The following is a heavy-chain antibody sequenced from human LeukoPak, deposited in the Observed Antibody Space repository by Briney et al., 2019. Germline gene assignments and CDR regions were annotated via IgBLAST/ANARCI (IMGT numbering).Heavy chain of an antibody. J-gene: IGHJ4*02. V-gene: IGHV4-31*03. Sequence: SETLSLTCTVSGGSISSGGYYWSWIRQHPGKGLEWIGYIYYSGSTYYNPSLKSRVTISVDTSKNQFSLKLSSVTAADTAVYYCARSIYEGAWLRFSYFDYWGQGTQVTVSS. D-gene: IGHD5-12*01. CDR2: IYYSGST. CDR3: ARSIYEGAWLRFSYFDY. CDR1: GGSISSGGYY.